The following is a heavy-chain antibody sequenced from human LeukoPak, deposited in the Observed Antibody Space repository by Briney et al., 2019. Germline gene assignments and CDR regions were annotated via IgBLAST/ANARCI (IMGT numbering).Heavy chain of an antibody. CDR2: ISGGGGST. J-gene: IGHJ4*02. V-gene: IGHV3-23*01. D-gene: IGHD2-2*01. CDR1: GFTFDDYG. Sequence: PGGSLRLSCAASGFTFDDYGMSWVRQAPGKGLEWVSSISGGGGSTYYADSVKGRFTISRDSSKNTLYLQMNSLRAEDTAIYYCAKAAGENVVVPAASFWGQGTLVTVSS. CDR3: AKAAGENVVVPAASF.